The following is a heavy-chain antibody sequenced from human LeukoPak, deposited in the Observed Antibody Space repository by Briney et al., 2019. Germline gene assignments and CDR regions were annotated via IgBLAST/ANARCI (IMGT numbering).Heavy chain of an antibody. Sequence: GGSLRLSYAASGFTVSSNYMSWVRQAPGKGLEWVSVIYSGGSTYYADSVKGRFTISRDNSKNTLYLQMNSLRAEDTAVYYCAGAAYDFWPYYFDYWGQGTLVTVSS. CDR1: GFTVSSNY. J-gene: IGHJ4*02. CDR2: IYSGGST. CDR3: AGAAYDFWPYYFDY. D-gene: IGHD3-3*01. V-gene: IGHV3-66*02.